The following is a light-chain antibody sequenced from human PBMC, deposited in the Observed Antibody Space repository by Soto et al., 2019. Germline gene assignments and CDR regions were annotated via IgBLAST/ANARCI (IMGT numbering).Light chain of an antibody. Sequence: EIVLTQSPGTLSLSPGERATLSCRASQSVSSTYLAWYQQKPGQAPRPLIYGASIRATGIPDRFSGSGSGTDFTLTISRLESEDFAVYYCQQFGSSRFTFGQGTKLEIK. J-gene: IGKJ2*01. CDR2: GAS. CDR1: QSVSSTY. V-gene: IGKV3-20*01. CDR3: QQFGSSRFT.